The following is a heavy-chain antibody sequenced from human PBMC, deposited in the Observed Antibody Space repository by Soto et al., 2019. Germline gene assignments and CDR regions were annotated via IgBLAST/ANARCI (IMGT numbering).Heavy chain of an antibody. CDR1: GFTFSSYA. Sequence: EVQLLESGGGLVQPGGSLRLSCAASGFTFSSYAMSWVRQAPGKGLEWVSAISGSGGSTYYADSVKGRFTISRDNSKNTRYLRMNSLRAEDTAVYYCATGQAIFGVVTLKWFATWGQGTRVPVSS. J-gene: IGHJ5*02. CDR3: ATGQAIFGVVTLKWFAT. D-gene: IGHD3-3*01. CDR2: ISGSGGST. V-gene: IGHV3-23*01.